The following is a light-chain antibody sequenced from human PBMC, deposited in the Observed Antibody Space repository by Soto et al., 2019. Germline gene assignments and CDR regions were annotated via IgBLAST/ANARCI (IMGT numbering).Light chain of an antibody. CDR3: AAWDASLNGYV. Sequence: QSVLTQPPSASGTPGQRVTISCSGSSSNIGSNTVNWYQQLPGTAPKLLIYNDNQRPSGVPDRFSGSKPGTPASLAISGLQSGDEADYACAAWDASLNGYVFGTGTNVTVL. CDR2: NDN. V-gene: IGLV1-44*01. J-gene: IGLJ1*01. CDR1: SSNIGSNT.